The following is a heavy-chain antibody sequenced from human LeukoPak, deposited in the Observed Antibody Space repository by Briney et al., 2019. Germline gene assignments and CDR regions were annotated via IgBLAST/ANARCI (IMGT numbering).Heavy chain of an antibody. Sequence: SETLSLTXTVSGGSISSSGYYWGWIGQPPGKGLEWIASIYYSGSTYYNPSLKSRVTISVDTSKNQLSLKLSSLTAADTAVYYCARHEYSGSYYGLSWFDPWGQGTLVTVSS. D-gene: IGHD1-26*01. CDR2: IYYSGST. V-gene: IGHV4-39*01. J-gene: IGHJ5*02. CDR3: ARHEYSGSYYGLSWFDP. CDR1: GGSISSSGYY.